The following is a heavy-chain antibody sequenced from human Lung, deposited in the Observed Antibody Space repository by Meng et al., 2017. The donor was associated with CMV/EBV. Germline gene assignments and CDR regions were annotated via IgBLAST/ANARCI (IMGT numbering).Heavy chain of an antibody. CDR3: ANRLYYDCWSAYRGAEGVDPFNI. D-gene: IGHD3-3*01. V-gene: IGHV1-2*02. CDR1: GDTFTDYR. Sequence: AXVXVSXXASGDTFTDYRMHWVRQAPGQGLEWMGWISPNNGGTNYVQKFQGRVTMTRDTSTSTAYLEQNRLTYADTAVYYCANRLYYDCWSAYRGAEGVDPFNIWGQGTXVTVSS. J-gene: IGHJ3*02. CDR2: ISPNNGGT.